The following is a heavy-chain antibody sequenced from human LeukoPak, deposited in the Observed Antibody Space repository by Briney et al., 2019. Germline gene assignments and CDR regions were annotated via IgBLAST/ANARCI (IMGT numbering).Heavy chain of an antibody. J-gene: IGHJ5*02. D-gene: IGHD3-16*02. CDR2: ISSSSSYI. V-gene: IGHV3-21*01. CDR1: GFTFSSYS. CDR3: ARDKGKDVWGSYRQNWFDP. Sequence: GGSLRLSCAASGFTFSSYSMNWVRQAPGKGLEWVSSISSSSSYIYYADSVRGRFTISRDNAKNSLYLQMNSLRAEDTAVYYCARDKGKDVWGSYRQNWFDPWGQGTLVTVSS.